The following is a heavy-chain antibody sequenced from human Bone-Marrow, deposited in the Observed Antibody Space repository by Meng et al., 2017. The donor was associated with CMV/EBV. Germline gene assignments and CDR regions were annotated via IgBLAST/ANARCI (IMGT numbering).Heavy chain of an antibody. J-gene: IGHJ6*02. CDR1: GFTFSSYW. V-gene: IGHV3-7*01. CDR2: IKQDGSEK. Sequence: GESLKISCAASGFTFSSYWMCWVRQAPGKGLEWVANIKQDGSEKYYVDSVKGRFTISRDNAKNSLYLQMNSLRAEDTAVYYCAREGYSSGGYYGMDVWGQGTTVTVSS. D-gene: IGHD6-19*01. CDR3: AREGYSSGGYYGMDV.